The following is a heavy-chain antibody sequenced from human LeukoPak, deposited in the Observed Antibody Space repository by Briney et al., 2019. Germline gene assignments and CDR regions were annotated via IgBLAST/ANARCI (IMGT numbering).Heavy chain of an antibody. CDR3: ATMDV. CDR2: ICGHGISI. V-gene: IGHV3-23*01. J-gene: IGHJ6*02. Sequence: PGGSLRLSCEASGFTFSNYAMSWVRQAPGKGLEWVSGICGHGISIYYADSVKGRFTISRDNSKNTLYLQMNSLRAEDTAVYYCATMDVWGQGTTVTVSS. CDR1: GFTFSNYA.